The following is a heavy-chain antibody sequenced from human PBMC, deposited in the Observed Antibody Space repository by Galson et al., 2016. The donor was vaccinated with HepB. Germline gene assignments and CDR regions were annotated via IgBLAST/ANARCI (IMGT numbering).Heavy chain of an antibody. Sequence: QSGAEVKKPGESLRISCKGSGYIFTNYWITWVRQMPGKGLEWMGRIDPSDSYTKYSPSLQGHVTISTDNSITTAYLHWSSLRPSDTAMYYCARSGADSKISPMDYWGQGTLVTVSS. CDR1: GYIFTNYW. D-gene: IGHD3-22*01. CDR3: ARSGADSKISPMDY. CDR2: IDPSDSYT. V-gene: IGHV5-10-1*01. J-gene: IGHJ4*02.